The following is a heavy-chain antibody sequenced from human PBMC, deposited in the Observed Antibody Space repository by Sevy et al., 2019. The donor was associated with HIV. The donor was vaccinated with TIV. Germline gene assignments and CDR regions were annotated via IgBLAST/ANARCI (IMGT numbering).Heavy chain of an antibody. CDR1: GFTVSSNY. J-gene: IGHJ4*02. V-gene: IGHV3-66*01. CDR3: ARGKSGYGYGLNS. CDR2: IYSDGTT. D-gene: IGHD5-18*01. Sequence: GGSLRLSCAASGFTVSSNYMTWVRQAPGKGLEGVSVIYSDGTTYYADSVKDRFTISRDNSKNTLFLEMNSLRAEDTAFYYCARGKSGYGYGLNSWGQGTLVTVSS.